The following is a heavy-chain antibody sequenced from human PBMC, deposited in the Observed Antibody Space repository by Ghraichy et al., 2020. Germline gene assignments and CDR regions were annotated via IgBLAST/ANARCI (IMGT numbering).Heavy chain of an antibody. CDR1: GGSFSGYY. V-gene: IGHV4-34*01. CDR2: INHSGST. D-gene: IGHD1-1*01. CDR3: ARVSGLSRLDV. J-gene: IGHJ6*04. Sequence: SETLSLTCAVYGGSFSGYYWSWIRQPPGKGLEWIGEINHSGSTNYNPSLKSRVTISVDTSKNQFSLKLSSVTAADTAVYYCARVSGLSRLDVWGKGTTVTVSS.